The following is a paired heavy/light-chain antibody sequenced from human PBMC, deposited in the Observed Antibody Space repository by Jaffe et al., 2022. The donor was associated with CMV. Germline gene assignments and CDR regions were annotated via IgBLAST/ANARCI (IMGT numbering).Light chain of an antibody. V-gene: IGKV1-5*03. Sequence: DIQMTQSPSTLAASVGDRVTITCRASQDIRGWLAWHQQKPGKAPTLLIYEASTLQSGVPSRFSGSGSGTEFTLTISSLQPDDSATYYCQQYDRYPPTFGGGTKVQIK. CDR3: QQYDRYPPT. J-gene: IGKJ4*01. CDR1: QDIRGW. CDR2: EAS.
Heavy chain of an antibody. Sequence: EGQLVESGGGLVQPGGSLRLSCAASRFTFSTYPMHWVRQSPGKGLEWVSGIGASDGATHYADSVKARFTVSRDNSKNTLYLQINSLRDDDTAVYYCAKEEYGSGNCGTFGVWGQGTVVTVSS. CDR2: IGASDGAT. CDR1: RFTFSTYP. D-gene: IGHD6-19*01. J-gene: IGHJ3*01. CDR3: AKEEYGSGNCGTFGV. V-gene: IGHV3-23*04.